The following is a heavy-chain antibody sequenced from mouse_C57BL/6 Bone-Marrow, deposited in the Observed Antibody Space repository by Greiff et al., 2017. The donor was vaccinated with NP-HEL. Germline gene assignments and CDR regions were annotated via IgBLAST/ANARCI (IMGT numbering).Heavy chain of an antibody. CDR2: IDPETGGT. CDR3: TRGGGLTAQATYGFAY. V-gene: IGHV1-15*01. CDR1: GFTFTDYE. Sequence: QVQLQQSGAELVRPGASVTLSCKASGFTFTDYEMHWVKQTPVHGLEWIGAIDPETGGTAYNQKFKGKAILTADKSSSTAYMELRSLTSEDSAVYYCTRGGGLTAQATYGFAYWGQGTLVTVSA. D-gene: IGHD3-2*02. J-gene: IGHJ3*01.